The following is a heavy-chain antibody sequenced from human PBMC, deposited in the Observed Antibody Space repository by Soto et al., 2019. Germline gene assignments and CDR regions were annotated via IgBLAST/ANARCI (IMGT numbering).Heavy chain of an antibody. CDR2: ISYDGSNK. D-gene: IGHD3-10*01. Sequence: QVQLVESGGGVVQPGRSLRLSCAASGFTFSSYGMHWVRQAPGKGLEWVAVISYDGSNKYYADSVKGRFTISRDNSKNTLYLQMNRLRAEDTAVYYCAKDRGWSGSGTEFDYWGQGTLVTVSS. J-gene: IGHJ4*02. V-gene: IGHV3-30*18. CDR3: AKDRGWSGSGTEFDY. CDR1: GFTFSSYG.